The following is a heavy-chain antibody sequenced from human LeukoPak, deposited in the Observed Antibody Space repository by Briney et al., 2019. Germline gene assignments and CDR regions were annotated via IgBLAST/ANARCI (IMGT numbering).Heavy chain of an antibody. J-gene: IGHJ3*02. D-gene: IGHD4-23*01. CDR1: GGSISSYY. Sequence: SETLSLTCTVSGGSISSYYWSWIRQPPGKGLEWIGYIYYSGSTNYNPSLKSQVTISVDTSKNQFSLKLSSVTAADTAAYYCARGGLMTTVAFDIWGQGTMVTVSS. CDR3: ARGGLMTTVAFDI. CDR2: IYYSGST. V-gene: IGHV4-59*01.